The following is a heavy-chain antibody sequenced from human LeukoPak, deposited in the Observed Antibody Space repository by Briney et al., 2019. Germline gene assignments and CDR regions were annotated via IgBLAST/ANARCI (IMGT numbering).Heavy chain of an antibody. Sequence: PGGSLRLSCEGSGFTFGDYGVGWFRQAPGKGLRWVTSIRSNTYGGSTEYVPSVKGRFTISRDDSNSIAYLQMNSLKAEDTAIYYCARVSRGGITASWFDPWGQGTLVTVSS. CDR3: ARVSRGGITASWFDP. CDR2: IRSNTYGGST. CDR1: GFTFGDYG. V-gene: IGHV3-49*03. D-gene: IGHD6-13*01. J-gene: IGHJ5*02.